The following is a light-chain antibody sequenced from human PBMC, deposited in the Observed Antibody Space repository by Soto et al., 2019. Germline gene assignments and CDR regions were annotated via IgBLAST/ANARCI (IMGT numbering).Light chain of an antibody. J-gene: IGKJ3*01. CDR3: QHYGTSAL. CDR2: DAS. Sequence: EIVLTQSPGTLSLSPGERATLSCRASQSVSSSYLAWYQQKPGQAPRLLIYDASRATGIPDRFSGSGSGTDFTLTITRLEPEACAVYYCQHYGTSALFGPGTKVDI. CDR1: QSVSSSY. V-gene: IGKV3-20*01.